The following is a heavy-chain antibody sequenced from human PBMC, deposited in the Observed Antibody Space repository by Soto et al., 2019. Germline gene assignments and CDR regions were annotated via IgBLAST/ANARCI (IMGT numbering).Heavy chain of an antibody. CDR2: ISYDGSNK. Sequence: QVQLVESGGGVVQPGRSLRLSCAASGFTFSSYGMHWVRQAPGKGLEWVAVISYDGSNKYYADSVKGRFTISRDNSKNAVDLQMNSLRAEDTAVYYCAIDTARVVPAAKFYVWGQGTLVTVSS. D-gene: IGHD2-2*01. V-gene: IGHV3-30*03. CDR3: AIDTARVVPAAKFYV. J-gene: IGHJ4*02. CDR1: GFTFSSYG.